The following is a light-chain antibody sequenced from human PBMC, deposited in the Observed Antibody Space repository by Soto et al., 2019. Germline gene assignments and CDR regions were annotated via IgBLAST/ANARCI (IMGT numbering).Light chain of an antibody. J-gene: IGKJ3*01. V-gene: IGKV1-39*01. CDR1: QSISTY. Sequence: DIQMTQSPSSLSASVGDRVTITCRASQSISTYLTWYQQKPRKAPKLLIDGASRLQSGVPSRFSGSGSGTNFTLTIGNLQPEDFASYYCQQSYSTPRITFGPGTTVDIK. CDR3: QQSYSTPRIT. CDR2: GAS.